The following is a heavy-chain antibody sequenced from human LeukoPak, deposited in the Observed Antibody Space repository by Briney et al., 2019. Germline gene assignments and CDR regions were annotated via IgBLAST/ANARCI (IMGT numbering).Heavy chain of an antibody. Sequence: SETLSLTCTVSGGSISSSSYYWGWIRQPPGKGLEWIGNIYYSGSTYYNPSLKSRVTISVDTSKNQFSLKLTSGTAADTAVYYCARLPVAARPPYYYYYMDVWGKGTTVTVSS. CDR2: IYYSGST. V-gene: IGHV4-39*01. CDR3: ARLPVAARPPYYYYYMDV. CDR1: GGSISSSSYY. J-gene: IGHJ6*03. D-gene: IGHD6-6*01.